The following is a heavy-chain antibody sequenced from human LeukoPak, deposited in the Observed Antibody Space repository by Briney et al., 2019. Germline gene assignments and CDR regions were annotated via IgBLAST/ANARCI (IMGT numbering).Heavy chain of an antibody. CDR1: GGSFSGYY. Sequence: PSETLSLTCAVYGGSFSGYYWSWIRQPPGKGLEWIGEINHSGSTNYNPSLKSRVTISVDTSKNQFSLKLSSVTAADTAVYYCASAPTVVVPAAIMSWFDPWGQGTLVTVSS. J-gene: IGHJ5*02. CDR3: ASAPTVVVPAAIMSWFDP. V-gene: IGHV4-34*01. CDR2: INHSGST. D-gene: IGHD2-2*01.